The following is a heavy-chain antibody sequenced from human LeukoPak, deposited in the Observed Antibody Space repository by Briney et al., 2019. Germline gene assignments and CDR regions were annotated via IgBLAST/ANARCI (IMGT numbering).Heavy chain of an antibody. J-gene: IGHJ4*02. CDR3: ASLRGRRDSPHY. D-gene: IGHD3-10*01. V-gene: IGHV4-34*01. CDR1: GGSFSGYY. CDR2: INHSGST. Sequence: SETLSLTCAVYGGSFSGYYWSWIRQPPGKGLGWIGEINHSGSTNYNPSLKSRVTISVDTSKNQFSLKLSSVTAADTAVYYCASLRGRRDSPHYWGQGTLVTVSS.